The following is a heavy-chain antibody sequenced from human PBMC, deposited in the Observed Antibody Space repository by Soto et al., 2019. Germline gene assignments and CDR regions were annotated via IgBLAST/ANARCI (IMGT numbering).Heavy chain of an antibody. CDR3: ARGANGYYYFDY. Sequence: EVQLVESGGGLVQPGGSLRLSCAASGFSLSDYWMHWVRQAPGEGLVWLSRITRDGSRTNYADSVKGRFTISRDNAKNTLYLQVNSLRGEDTAVYYFARGANGYYYFDYWGQGTLVTVSS. CDR2: ITRDGSRT. J-gene: IGHJ4*02. V-gene: IGHV3-74*01. CDR1: GFSLSDYW. D-gene: IGHD5-18*01.